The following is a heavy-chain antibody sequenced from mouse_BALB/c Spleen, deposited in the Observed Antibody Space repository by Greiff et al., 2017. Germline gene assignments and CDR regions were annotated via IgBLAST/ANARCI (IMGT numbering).Heavy chain of an antibody. J-gene: IGHJ4*01. Sequence: EVQLQESGAELVKPGASVKLSCTASGFNIKDTYMHWVKQRPEQGLEWIGRIDPANGNTKYDPKFQGKATITADTSSNTAYLQLSSLTSEDTAVYYCASGELRNYAMDYWGQGTSVTVSS. D-gene: IGHD1-1*01. V-gene: IGHV14-3*02. CDR3: ASGELRNYAMDY. CDR2: IDPANGNT. CDR1: GFNIKDTY.